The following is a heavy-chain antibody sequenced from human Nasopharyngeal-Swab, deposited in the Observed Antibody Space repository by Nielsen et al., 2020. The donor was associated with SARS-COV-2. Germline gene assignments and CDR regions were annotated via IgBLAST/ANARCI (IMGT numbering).Heavy chain of an antibody. Sequence: ASVKVSCKVSGYTITELSMHWVRQAPGKGLEWMGGFDPEDGETIYAQKFQGRVTMTEDTSTDTAYMELSSLRSEDTAVYYCATGIAAEQGWFDPWGQGTLVTVSS. J-gene: IGHJ5*02. CDR3: ATGIAAEQGWFDP. CDR1: GYTITELS. D-gene: IGHD6-13*01. V-gene: IGHV1-24*01. CDR2: FDPEDGET.